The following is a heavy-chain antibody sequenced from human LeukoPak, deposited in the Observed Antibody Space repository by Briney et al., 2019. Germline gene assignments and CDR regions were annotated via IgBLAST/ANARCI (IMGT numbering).Heavy chain of an antibody. CDR2: IYYSGST. V-gene: IGHV4-59*01. CDR3: ARAQRSYYYYGMDV. CDR1: GGSISSYY. Sequence: SETLSLTCTVSGGSISSYYWSWIRQHPGKGLEWIGYIYYSGSTNYNPSLKSRVTISVDTSKNQFSLKLSSVTAADTAVYYCARAQRSYYYYGMDVWGQGTTVTVSS. J-gene: IGHJ6*02.